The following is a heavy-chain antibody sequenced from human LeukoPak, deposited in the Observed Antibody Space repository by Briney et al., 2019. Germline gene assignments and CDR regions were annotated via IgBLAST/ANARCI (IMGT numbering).Heavy chain of an antibody. J-gene: IGHJ4*02. Sequence: GGTLRLSCAASGFDFSSNWMHWVRHAPGQGLVWVSRIKGDGISTNYADSVKGRFTISRDIAKNTLYLQMNSLRAEDTGVYYCAKDHYWSIDYWGRGTLVTVSS. CDR3: AKDHYWSIDY. CDR1: GFDFSSNW. V-gene: IGHV3-74*01. CDR2: IKGDGIST. D-gene: IGHD3-3*01.